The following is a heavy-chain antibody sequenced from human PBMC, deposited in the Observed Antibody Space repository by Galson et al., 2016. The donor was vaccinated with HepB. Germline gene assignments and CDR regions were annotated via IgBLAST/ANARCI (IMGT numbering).Heavy chain of an antibody. CDR3: ARPRLPHYYYGLDV. Sequence: SVKVSCKASGYTFTDYYMHWVRQAPGQGLVWMGWINPNSGGTSYAPKFQSRVTMTRDTSISTAYMELRSLRSDDTAVYYCARPRLPHYYYGLDVWGQGTTVTVSS. CDR1: GYTFTDYY. J-gene: IGHJ6*02. CDR2: INPNSGGT. V-gene: IGHV1-2*02. D-gene: IGHD2-15*01.